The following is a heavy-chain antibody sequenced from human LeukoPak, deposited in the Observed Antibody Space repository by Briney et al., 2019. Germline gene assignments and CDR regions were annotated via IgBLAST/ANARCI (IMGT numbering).Heavy chain of an antibody. V-gene: IGHV3-21*01. CDR2: ISSSSYI. J-gene: IGHJ4*02. CDR1: GFTFSSYS. Sequence: GGSLRLSCAASGFTFSSYSMNWVRQAPGKGLEWVSSISSSSYIYYADSVKGRFTISRDNAKNSLYLQMNSLRAEDTAVYYCARGGYDFWSNFDYWGQGTLVTVSS. D-gene: IGHD3-3*01. CDR3: ARGGYDFWSNFDY.